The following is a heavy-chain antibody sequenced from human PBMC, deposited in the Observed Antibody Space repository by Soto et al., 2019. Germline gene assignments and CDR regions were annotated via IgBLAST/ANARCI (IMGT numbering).Heavy chain of an antibody. CDR2: FDPEDGET. Sequence: ASVKVSCKVSGYTLTELSMHWVRQAPGKGLEWMGGFDPEDGETIYAQKFQGRVTMTEDTSTDTAYMELSSLRSEDTAVYYCATGLNFGTSNWNRGVPWAFDIWGQGTMVTVSS. V-gene: IGHV1-24*01. CDR1: GYTLTELS. D-gene: IGHD1-1*01. J-gene: IGHJ3*02. CDR3: ATGLNFGTSNWNRGVPWAFDI.